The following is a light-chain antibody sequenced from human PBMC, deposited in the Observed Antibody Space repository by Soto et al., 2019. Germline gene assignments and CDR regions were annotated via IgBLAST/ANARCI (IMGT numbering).Light chain of an antibody. V-gene: IGKV1-5*03. J-gene: IGKJ1*01. CDR3: QQYNSYSGT. CDR1: QSISTW. CDR2: KAS. Sequence: DIQMTQSPSTLSASVGDRVTITCRASQSISTWLAWYQQKPGKAPKLLIYKASSLESGVPSRFSGSGSGTEFTHTISSLQPDDFATYYCQQYNSYSGTFVQGTKVEIK.